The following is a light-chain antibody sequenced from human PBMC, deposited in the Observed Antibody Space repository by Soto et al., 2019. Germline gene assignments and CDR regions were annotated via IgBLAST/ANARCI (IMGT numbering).Light chain of an antibody. J-gene: IGLJ1*01. CDR3: SSYSISTAYL. V-gene: IGLV2-14*01. CDR2: EVS. CDR1: SSDVGGYDY. Sequence: QSVLTQPASVSGSPGQSITISCTGTSSDVGGYDYVSWYQLHPGKAPKLMVFEVSNRPSGVSYRFSGSKSGNTASLTISELQAEDEADYFCSSYSISTAYLFGTGTRSPS.